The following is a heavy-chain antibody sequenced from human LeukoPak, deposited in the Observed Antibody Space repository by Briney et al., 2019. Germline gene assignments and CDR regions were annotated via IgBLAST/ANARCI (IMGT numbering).Heavy chain of an antibody. CDR1: GYTFTNND. CDR2: MNPRSGNT. D-gene: IGHD2-15*01. CDR3: AKVVSGGHHDY. J-gene: IGHJ4*02. Sequence: ASVKVSCKASGYTFTNNDISWVRRAAGQGLEWMGWMNPRSGNTGYAQKFQGRVTMTRDTSITTAYMELSALRSEDTAVYYCAKVVSGGHHDYWGQGTLVTVSS. V-gene: IGHV1-8*01.